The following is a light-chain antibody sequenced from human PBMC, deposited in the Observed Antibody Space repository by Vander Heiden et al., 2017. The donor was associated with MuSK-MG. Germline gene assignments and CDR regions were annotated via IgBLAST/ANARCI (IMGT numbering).Light chain of an antibody. V-gene: IGLV3-1*01. CDR3: QAWDSTSVVV. J-gene: IGLJ2*01. Sequence: SYELTQPPSVSVSPGQTASITCSGDKLGDKYASWYQQKPGLSPVRVIYQDNKRPPGIPERFSGSNSGNTATLTISGTQAMDEADYYCQAWDSTSVVVFGGGTRLTVL. CDR1: KLGDKY. CDR2: QDN.